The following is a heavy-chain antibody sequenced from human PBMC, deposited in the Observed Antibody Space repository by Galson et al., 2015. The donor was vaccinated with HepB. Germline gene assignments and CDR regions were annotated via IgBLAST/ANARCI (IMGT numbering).Heavy chain of an antibody. V-gene: IGHV3-53*01. CDR1: GFTVSSNY. D-gene: IGHD6-19*01. CDR2: IYSGGST. J-gene: IGHJ6*02. Sequence: SLRLSCAASGFTVSSNYMSWVRQAPGKGLEWVSVIYSGGSTYYADSVKGRFTISRDNSKNTLYLQMNSLRAEDTAVYYCARDRHSSGYYYGMDVWAKGPRSPSP. CDR3: ARDRHSSGYYYGMDV.